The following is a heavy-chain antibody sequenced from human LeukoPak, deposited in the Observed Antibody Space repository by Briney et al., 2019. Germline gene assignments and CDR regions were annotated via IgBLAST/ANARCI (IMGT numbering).Heavy chain of an antibody. J-gene: IGHJ6*04. CDR3: AELGITMIGGV. D-gene: IGHD3-10*02. CDR2: ISRSGSTI. CDR1: GFTLSSYS. V-gene: IGHV3-48*04. Sequence: PGGSLRLSWAAAGFTLSSYSMSWVRQAPGKGMEWVSYISRSGSTIYYAASVKGRFTISRDNANNSLYLQMNSLRAEDTAVYYCAELGITMIGGVWGKGTTVTISS.